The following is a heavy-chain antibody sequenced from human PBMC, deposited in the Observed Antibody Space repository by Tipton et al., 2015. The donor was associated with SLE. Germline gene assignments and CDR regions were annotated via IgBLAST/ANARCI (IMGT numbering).Heavy chain of an antibody. J-gene: IGHJ5*02. CDR2: IYTSGST. CDR1: GGSISSGSYY. V-gene: IGHV4-61*02. Sequence: TLSLTCTVSGGSISSGSYYWSWIRQPAGKGLEWIGRIYTSGSTNYNPSLKSRVTISVDTSKNQFSLKLSSVTAADTAVYYCASESGSYSWFDPWGQGTLVTVSS. D-gene: IGHD1-26*01. CDR3: ASESGSYSWFDP.